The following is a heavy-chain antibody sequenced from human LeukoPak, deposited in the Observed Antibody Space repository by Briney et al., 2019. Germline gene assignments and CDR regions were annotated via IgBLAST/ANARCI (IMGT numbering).Heavy chain of an antibody. CDR3: ARDPLDGYSSGWYYFDY. CDR2: INSDGSST. CDR1: GFTFSSYW. Sequence: GGSLRLSCAASGFTFSSYWMHWVRQAPGKGLVWVSRINSDGSSTSYADSVKGRFTISRDNAKNTLYLQMNSLRAEDTAVYYCARDPLDGYSSGWYYFDYWGQGAPVTVSS. D-gene: IGHD6-19*01. V-gene: IGHV3-74*01. J-gene: IGHJ4*02.